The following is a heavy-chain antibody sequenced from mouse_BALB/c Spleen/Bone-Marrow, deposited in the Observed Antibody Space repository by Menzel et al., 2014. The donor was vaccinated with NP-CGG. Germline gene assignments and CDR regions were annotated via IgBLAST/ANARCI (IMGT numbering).Heavy chain of an antibody. D-gene: IGHD2-4*01. Sequence: QVQLQQPDTELVKPGASVKISCKASGYTFPDHAIHWVKQRPEQGLEWIGYISPGNGYIKYNEKFKGKATPTADKSSSTAYMQFNSLTSEDSAVYFGKRWDYDGDFDYWGQGTTLTVSS. V-gene: IGHV1S53*03. CDR2: ISPGNGYI. CDR3: KRWDYDGDFDY. J-gene: IGHJ2*01. CDR1: GYTFPDHA.